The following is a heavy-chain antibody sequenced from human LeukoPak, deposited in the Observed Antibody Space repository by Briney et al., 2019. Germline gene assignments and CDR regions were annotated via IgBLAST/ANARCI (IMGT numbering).Heavy chain of an antibody. D-gene: IGHD5-24*01. Sequence: PGGSVRLSCAASGFAFRKCAMSWVRQAPGKGLEWVSGIRAGGGQTHYADSVKGRFTISRDNSRNTLYLQMNSLRAEDTAVYYCAKVAPIDKATLLHWHFDLWGRGTLVTVSS. CDR1: GFAFRKCA. CDR3: AKVAPIDKATLLHWHFDL. J-gene: IGHJ2*01. V-gene: IGHV3-23*01. CDR2: IRAGGGQT.